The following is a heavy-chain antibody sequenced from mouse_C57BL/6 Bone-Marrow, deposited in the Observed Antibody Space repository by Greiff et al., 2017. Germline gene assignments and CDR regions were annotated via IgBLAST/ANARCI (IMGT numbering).Heavy chain of an antibody. V-gene: IGHV5-12*01. CDR1: GFTFSDYY. J-gene: IGHJ1*03. CDR2: ISNGGGST. CDR3: ARPISYSGSSWYFDV. D-gene: IGHD1-1*01. Sequence: EVQRVESGGGLVQPGGSLKLSCAASGFTFSDYYMYWVRQTPEKRLEWVAYISNGGGSTYYPDTVKGRFTISRDNAKNTPYLQMSRLKSEDTAMYYCARPISYSGSSWYFDVWGTGTTVTVSS.